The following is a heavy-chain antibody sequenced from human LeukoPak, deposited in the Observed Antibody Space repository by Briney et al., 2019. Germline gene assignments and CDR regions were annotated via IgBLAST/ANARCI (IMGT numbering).Heavy chain of an antibody. J-gene: IGHJ4*02. Sequence: ASVKVSCKASGYTFTSYGISWVRQAPGQGLEWMGWISAYNGNTNYAQKLQDRVTMTTDTSTSTAYMELRSLRSDDTAVYYCARDPDYGGNSPVDYWGQGTLVTVSS. CDR3: ARDPDYGGNSPVDY. V-gene: IGHV1-18*01. CDR1: GYTFTSYG. D-gene: IGHD4-23*01. CDR2: ISAYNGNT.